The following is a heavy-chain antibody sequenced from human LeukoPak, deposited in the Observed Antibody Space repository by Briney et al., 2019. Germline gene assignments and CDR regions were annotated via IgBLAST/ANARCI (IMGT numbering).Heavy chain of an antibody. D-gene: IGHD3-10*01. Sequence: ASVKVSCKASGYTFTSYDINWVRQATGQGLEWMGWMNPNSGNTGYAQKFQGRVTMTRNTSISTAYTELSSLRSEDTAVYYCARTHTFYYGWGSYPLGYGGQGTLVTVSS. CDR3: ARTHTFYYGWGSYPLGY. J-gene: IGHJ4*02. CDR1: GYTFTSYD. CDR2: MNPNSGNT. V-gene: IGHV1-8*01.